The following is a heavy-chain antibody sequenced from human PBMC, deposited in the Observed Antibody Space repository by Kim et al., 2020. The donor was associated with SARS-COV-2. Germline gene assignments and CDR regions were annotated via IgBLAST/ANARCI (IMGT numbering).Heavy chain of an antibody. V-gene: IGHV6-1*01. Sequence: AQSVKGRKNITPDTSKNKVSLQMNSVTPGDTAVYYCAKVVSPDAFDIWGQGTLVSVSS. CDR3: AKVVSPDAFDI. D-gene: IGHD2-15*01. J-gene: IGHJ3*02.